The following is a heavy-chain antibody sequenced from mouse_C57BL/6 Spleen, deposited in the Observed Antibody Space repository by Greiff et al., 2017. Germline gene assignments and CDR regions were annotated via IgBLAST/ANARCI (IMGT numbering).Heavy chain of an antibody. CDR3: ARYDGYDGFAY. CDR2: IYPGGGYT. CDR1: GYTFTNYW. V-gene: IGHV1-63*01. Sequence: VKLQQSGAELVRPGTSVKMSCKASGYTFTNYWIGWAKQRPGHGLAWIGDIYPGGGYTNYNEKFKGKATLTADKSSSTAYMQFSSLTSEDSAIYYCARYDGYDGFAYWGQGTLVTVSA. D-gene: IGHD2-3*01. J-gene: IGHJ3*01.